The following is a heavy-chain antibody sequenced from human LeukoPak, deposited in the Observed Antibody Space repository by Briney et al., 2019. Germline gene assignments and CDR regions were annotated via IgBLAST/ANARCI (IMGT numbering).Heavy chain of an antibody. Sequence: SETLSFTGAVSGYSISSGYYWGWIRQPPVKGLEWIGSIYHSGSTYYNPSLKSRVTISVDTSNNQFSLKLSSVTAADTAVYYCARTLWFGEFRFDPWGQGTLVTVSS. CDR3: ARTLWFGEFRFDP. CDR2: IYHSGST. J-gene: IGHJ5*02. V-gene: IGHV4-38-2*01. CDR1: GYSISSGYY. D-gene: IGHD3-10*01.